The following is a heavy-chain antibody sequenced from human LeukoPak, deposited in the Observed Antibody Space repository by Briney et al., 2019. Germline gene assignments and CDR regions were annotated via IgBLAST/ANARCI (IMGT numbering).Heavy chain of an antibody. J-gene: IGHJ6*02. Sequence: PGGSLRLSCAASGFTFSSYDMHWVRQATGKGLEWVSAIGTAGDTYYPGSVKGRFTISRENAKNSLYLQMNSLRAGDTAVYYCAREGVYGSGAESLYGMDVRGQGTTVTVSS. V-gene: IGHV3-13*01. D-gene: IGHD3-10*01. CDR1: GFTFSSYD. CDR3: AREGVYGSGAESLYGMDV. CDR2: IGTAGDT.